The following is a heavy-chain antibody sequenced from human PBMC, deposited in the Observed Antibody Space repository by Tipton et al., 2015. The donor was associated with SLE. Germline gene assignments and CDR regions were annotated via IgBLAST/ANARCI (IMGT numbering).Heavy chain of an antibody. CDR2: IYHSGST. V-gene: IGHV4-38-2*02. J-gene: IGHJ3*02. Sequence: TLSLTCTVSGSSSSSGYFWGWIRQPPGKGLELIGTIYHSGSTYYNPSLKSRVTISADTSKNQFSLQLTSVTAADTAVYYCARVYANWNFRSRDAFDIWGQGAMVTVSS. D-gene: IGHD1-1*01. CDR1: GSSSSSGYF. CDR3: ARVYANWNFRSRDAFDI.